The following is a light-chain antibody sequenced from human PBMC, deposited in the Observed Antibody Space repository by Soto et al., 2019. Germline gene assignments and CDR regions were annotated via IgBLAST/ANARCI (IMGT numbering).Light chain of an antibody. Sequence: QSALTQPPSASGSPGQSVTISCTGTNTDIGGHKYVSWYQHHPGKAPKLLIYEVSERPSGVPDRFSGSKSANAASLTVSGLQADDEAMYYCSSYTGTNNFVLFGGGIKVTVL. CDR3: SSYTGTNNFVL. CDR1: NTDIGGHKY. CDR2: EVS. V-gene: IGLV2-8*01. J-gene: IGLJ2*01.